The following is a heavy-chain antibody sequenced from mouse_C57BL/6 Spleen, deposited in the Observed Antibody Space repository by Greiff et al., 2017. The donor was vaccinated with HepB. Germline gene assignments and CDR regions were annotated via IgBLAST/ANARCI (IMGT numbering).Heavy chain of an antibody. CDR2: INPGSGGT. CDR1: GYAFTNYL. D-gene: IGHD2-5*01. J-gene: IGHJ2*01. Sequence: VQLKESGAELVRPGTSVKVSCKASGYAFTNYLIEWVKQRPGQGLEWIGVINPGSGGTNYNEKFKGKATLTADKSSSTAYMQLSSLTSEDSAVYFCARGGSNYGYFDYWGQGTTLTVSS. CDR3: ARGGSNYGYFDY. V-gene: IGHV1-54*01.